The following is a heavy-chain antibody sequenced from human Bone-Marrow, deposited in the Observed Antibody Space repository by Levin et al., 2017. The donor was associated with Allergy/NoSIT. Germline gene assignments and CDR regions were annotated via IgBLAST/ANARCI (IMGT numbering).Heavy chain of an antibody. V-gene: IGHV3-23*01. CDR3: AKTHDDGDPFDY. J-gene: IGHJ4*02. Sequence: GESLKISCAASGFTFNNYAMCWVRQAPGKGLDWVSAISGSGDSTYYADSVKGRFTISRDSSKNTLYLQMHSLRAEDTAVYYCAKTHDDGDPFDYWGQGTLVTVSS. D-gene: IGHD4-17*01. CDR1: GFTFNNYA. CDR2: ISGSGDST.